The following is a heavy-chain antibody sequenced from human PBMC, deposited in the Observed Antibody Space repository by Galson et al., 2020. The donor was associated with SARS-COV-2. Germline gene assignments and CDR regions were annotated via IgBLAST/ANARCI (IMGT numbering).Heavy chain of an antibody. Sequence: TGGSLRLSCAASGFTFSSYGMHWVRQAPGKGLEWVAVISYDGSNNYYADSVKGRFTISRDNSKNTLYLQMNSLRAEDTAVYYCAKDWGYCSGGSCRWYYYGMDVWGQGTTVTVSS. V-gene: IGHV3-30*18. J-gene: IGHJ6*02. CDR1: GFTFSSYG. D-gene: IGHD2-15*01. CDR2: ISYDGSNN. CDR3: AKDWGYCSGGSCRWYYYGMDV.